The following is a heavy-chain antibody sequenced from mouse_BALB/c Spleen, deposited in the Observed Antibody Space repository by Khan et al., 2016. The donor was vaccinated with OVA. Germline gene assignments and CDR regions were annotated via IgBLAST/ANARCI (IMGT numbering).Heavy chain of an antibody. CDR1: GYSITSDYA. Sequence: EVKLLESGPGLVKPSQSLSLTCTVTGYSITSDYAWNWIRQFPGNKLEWMGYISYSGRTSYNPSLKSRISITRDPSKNQFFLQLNSVTTEDTATYYCARSVTITTVVATDFDYWGQGTTLTVSS. V-gene: IGHV3-2*02. CDR2: ISYSGRT. D-gene: IGHD1-1*01. J-gene: IGHJ2*01. CDR3: ARSVTITTVVATDFDY.